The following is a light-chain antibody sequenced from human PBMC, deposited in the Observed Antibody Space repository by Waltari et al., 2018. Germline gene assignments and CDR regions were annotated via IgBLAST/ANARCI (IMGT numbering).Light chain of an antibody. Sequence: DIVLTQSPATLSLSPGERATLSCRASQSVSTSLGWYQQKPGQAPRLLIYDVSSRATDIPARFSGSGSGTDFTLTISSLEPEDFAVYYCQQRSNWPSITFGQGTRLEIK. J-gene: IGKJ5*01. CDR1: QSVSTS. CDR2: DVS. CDR3: QQRSNWPSIT. V-gene: IGKV3-11*01.